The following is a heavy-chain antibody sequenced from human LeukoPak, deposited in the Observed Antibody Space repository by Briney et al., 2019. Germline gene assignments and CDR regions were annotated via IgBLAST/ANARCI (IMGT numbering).Heavy chain of an antibody. CDR2: IYYSGST. J-gene: IGHJ5*02. V-gene: IGHV4-59*08. CDR1: GGSISSYY. D-gene: IGHD6-6*01. Sequence: PSETLSLTCTVSGGSISSYYWSWIRQPPGKGLEWIGYIYYSGSTNYNPSLKSRVTISVDTSKNQFSLKLSSVTAADTAVYYCARHRTAAPTYNWFDPWGQGTLVTVSS. CDR3: ARHRTAAPTYNWFDP.